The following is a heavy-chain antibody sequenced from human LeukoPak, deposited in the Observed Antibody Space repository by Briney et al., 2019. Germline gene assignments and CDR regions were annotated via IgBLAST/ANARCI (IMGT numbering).Heavy chain of an antibody. V-gene: IGHV4-61*08. Sequence: SETLSLTCTVSGGSISSGGYYWSWIRQHPGKGLEWIGYIYYSGSTNYNPSLKSRVTISVDTSKNQFSLKLSSVTAADTAVYYCARGWGYSSSFDYWGQGTLVTVSS. CDR2: IYYSGST. CDR1: GGSISSGGYY. CDR3: ARGWGYSSSFDY. D-gene: IGHD5-18*01. J-gene: IGHJ4*02.